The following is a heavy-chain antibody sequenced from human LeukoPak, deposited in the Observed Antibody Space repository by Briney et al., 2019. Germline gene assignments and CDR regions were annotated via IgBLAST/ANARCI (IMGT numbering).Heavy chain of an antibody. Sequence: QPRGSLRLSCAASGFTFSSHWMHWVRQAPGKGLVWVSRINGDGSSTSYADSVKGRFTISRDNAKNTMYLQMNSPRAEDTAVYFCARGPGGGSGSYYVGDYWGQGTLVTVSS. CDR1: GFTFSSHW. CDR3: ARGPGGGSGSYYVGDY. CDR2: INGDGSST. D-gene: IGHD3-22*01. J-gene: IGHJ4*02. V-gene: IGHV3-74*01.